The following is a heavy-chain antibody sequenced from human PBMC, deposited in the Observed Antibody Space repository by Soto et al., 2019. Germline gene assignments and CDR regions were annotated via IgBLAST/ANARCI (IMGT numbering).Heavy chain of an antibody. CDR3: ARRTRYYDSTIPIRDGMDV. Sequence: EVQLVESGGGLVQSGGSLRLSCAASGFTVSSNYMSWVRQAPGKGLEWVSVIYSGGSTYYADSVKGRFTISRHNSKNTLYLQMNSLRAEDTAVYYCARRTRYYDSTIPIRDGMDVWGQGTTVTVSS. CDR2: IYSGGST. D-gene: IGHD3-22*01. V-gene: IGHV3-53*04. J-gene: IGHJ6*02. CDR1: GFTVSSNY.